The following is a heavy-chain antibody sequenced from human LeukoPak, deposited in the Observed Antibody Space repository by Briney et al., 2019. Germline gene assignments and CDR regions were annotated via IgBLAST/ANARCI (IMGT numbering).Heavy chain of an antibody. Sequence: GGSLRLSCAASGFTFTSYWMSWVRQAPGKGLEWVANIKQDGSEKYYVDSVKGRFTISRDNAKNSLYPQMNSLRAEDTAVYYCARAHITYDSSGYYYVDWFDPWGQGTLVTVSS. CDR3: ARAHITYDSSGYYYVDWFDP. D-gene: IGHD3-22*01. V-gene: IGHV3-7*01. CDR2: IKQDGSEK. J-gene: IGHJ5*02. CDR1: GFTFTSYW.